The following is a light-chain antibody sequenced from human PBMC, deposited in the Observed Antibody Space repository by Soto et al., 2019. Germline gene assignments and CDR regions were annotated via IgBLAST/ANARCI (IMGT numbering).Light chain of an antibody. CDR1: SSDVGSYNL. CDR3: CSYGGSYV. Sequence: QSVLTQPASVSGSPGQSITISCTGTSSDVGSYNLVSWYQQHPGKAPKVMIYEVSKRPSGVSNRFSGSKSDNTASLTISGLQAEDEADYYCCSYGGSYVFGTGTKVTVL. J-gene: IGLJ1*01. V-gene: IGLV2-23*02. CDR2: EVS.